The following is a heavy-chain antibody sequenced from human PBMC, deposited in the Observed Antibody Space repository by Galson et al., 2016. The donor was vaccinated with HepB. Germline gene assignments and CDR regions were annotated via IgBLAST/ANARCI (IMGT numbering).Heavy chain of an antibody. CDR2: IYDSGRT. J-gene: IGHJ6*02. CDR3: TRAADYGDYGQGMDV. V-gene: IGHV4-61*08. D-gene: IGHD4-17*01. Sequence: LSLTCTVSGASVSRTGHYWNWLRQPPGKGLEWIGCIYDSGRTTYNPSLQSRVTMSIDTSKKQFSLNLRSVTAADTAVYYFTRAADYGDYGQGMDVWGQGTMVIVSS. CDR1: GASVSRTGHY.